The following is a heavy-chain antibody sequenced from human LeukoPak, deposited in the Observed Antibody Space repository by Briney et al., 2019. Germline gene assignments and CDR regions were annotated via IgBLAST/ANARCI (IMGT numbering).Heavy chain of an antibody. Sequence: PGGPLRLSCAASGFTFSSYWMSWVRQAPGKGLEWVANIKQDGSEKDYVDSVKGRFTISRDNAKNSLSLQMNSLRAEDTAVYYCARDQDTGSGPLGAFDIWGQGTMVTVSS. D-gene: IGHD3-10*01. CDR1: GFTFSSYW. V-gene: IGHV3-7*04. CDR2: IKQDGSEK. J-gene: IGHJ3*02. CDR3: ARDQDTGSGPLGAFDI.